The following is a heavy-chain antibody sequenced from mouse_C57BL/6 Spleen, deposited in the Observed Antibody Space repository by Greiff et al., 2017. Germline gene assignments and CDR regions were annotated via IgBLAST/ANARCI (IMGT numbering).Heavy chain of an antibody. Sequence: QVQLQQPGAELVKPGASVKLSCKASGYTFTSYWMHWVKQRPGQGLEWIGMIHPNSGSTNYNEKFKSKATLTLDKSSSTAYMQLSSLTSEDSAVYYCARAYDYDDWYFDVWGTGSTVTVSS. CDR2: IHPNSGST. V-gene: IGHV1-64*01. CDR1: GYTFTSYW. CDR3: ARAYDYDDWYFDV. J-gene: IGHJ1*03. D-gene: IGHD2-4*01.